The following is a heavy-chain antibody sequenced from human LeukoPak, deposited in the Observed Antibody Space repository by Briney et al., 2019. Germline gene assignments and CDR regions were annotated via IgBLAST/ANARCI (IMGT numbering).Heavy chain of an antibody. J-gene: IGHJ4*02. CDR1: GFTFSSYS. D-gene: IGHD6-13*01. CDR2: ISSSSSYI. Sequence: GGSLRLPCAASGFTFSSYSMNWVRQAPGKGLEWVSSISSSSSYIYYADSVKGRFTTSRDNAKNSLYLQMNSLRAEDTAVYYCARDCIAAAGTVDYWGQGTLVTVSS. CDR3: ARDCIAAAGTVDY. V-gene: IGHV3-21*01.